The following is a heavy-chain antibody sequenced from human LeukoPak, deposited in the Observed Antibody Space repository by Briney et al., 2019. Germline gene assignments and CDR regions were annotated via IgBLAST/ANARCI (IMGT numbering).Heavy chain of an antibody. J-gene: IGHJ5*02. CDR3: ARGVPPPSLVLRFLEWSPGWFDP. Sequence: ASVKVSCKASGYTFTGYYMHWVRQAPGQGLEWMGWINPNSGGTNYAQKFQGRVTMTRDTSIGTAYMELSRLRSDDTAVYYCARGVPPPSLVLRFLEWSPGWFDPWGQGTLVTVSS. D-gene: IGHD3-3*01. CDR1: GYTFTGYY. V-gene: IGHV1-2*02. CDR2: INPNSGGT.